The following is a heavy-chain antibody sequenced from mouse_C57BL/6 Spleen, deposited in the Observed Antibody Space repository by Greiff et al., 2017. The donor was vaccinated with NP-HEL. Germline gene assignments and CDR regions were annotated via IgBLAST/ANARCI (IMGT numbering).Heavy chain of an antibody. D-gene: IGHD2-4*01. J-gene: IGHJ4*01. CDR1: GYAFSSSW. V-gene: IGHV1-82*01. Sequence: QVQLKEAGAELVKPGASVKISCKASGYAFSSSWMNWVKQRPGKGLEWIGRIYPGDGDTNYNGKFKGKATLTADKSSSTAYMQLSSLTSEDSAVYFCARGARDYDGAMDYWGQGTSVTVSS. CDR3: ARGARDYDGAMDY. CDR2: IYPGDGDT.